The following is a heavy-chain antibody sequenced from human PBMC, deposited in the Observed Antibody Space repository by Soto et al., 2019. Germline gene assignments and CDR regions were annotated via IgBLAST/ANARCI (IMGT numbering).Heavy chain of an antibody. CDR1: GDSVSSNSAA. V-gene: IGHV6-1*01. CDR2: TYYRSKWYN. CDR3: AGSVGSSPKMGDWFDP. Sequence: SQTLSLTCAISGDSVSSNSAAWNWIRQSPSRGLEWLGRTYYRSKWYNDYAVSVKSRITINPDTSKNQFSLQLNSVTPEDTAVYYCAGSVGSSPKMGDWFDPWGQGTLVTVSS. D-gene: IGHD6-13*01. J-gene: IGHJ5*02.